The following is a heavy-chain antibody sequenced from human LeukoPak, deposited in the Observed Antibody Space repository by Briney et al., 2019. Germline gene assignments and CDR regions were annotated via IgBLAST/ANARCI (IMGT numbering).Heavy chain of an antibody. Sequence: PGGSLRLSCAASGFTFSSYGMHWVRKAPGKGLEWVAVIWYDGSNKYYADSVKGRFTISRDNSKNTLYLQMNSLRAEDTAVYYCARVAYYYGSGSYLSYWGQGTLVTVSS. V-gene: IGHV3-33*01. D-gene: IGHD3-10*01. CDR3: ARVAYYYGSGSYLSY. CDR2: IWYDGSNK. CDR1: GFTFSSYG. J-gene: IGHJ4*02.